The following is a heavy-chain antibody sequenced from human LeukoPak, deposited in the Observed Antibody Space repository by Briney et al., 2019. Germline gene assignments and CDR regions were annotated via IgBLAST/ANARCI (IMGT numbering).Heavy chain of an antibody. Sequence: SETLSLTCAVYGGSFSGYYWSWIRQPPGKGLEWIGEINHSGSTYYNPSLKSRVTMSLDTSKNQFPLRLSSVTAADTAVYYCARLINKPIAATGTGPFDHWGQGTLVTVSS. D-gene: IGHD6-13*01. CDR3: ARLINKPIAATGTGPFDH. CDR1: GGSFSGYY. J-gene: IGHJ4*02. CDR2: INHSGST. V-gene: IGHV4-34*01.